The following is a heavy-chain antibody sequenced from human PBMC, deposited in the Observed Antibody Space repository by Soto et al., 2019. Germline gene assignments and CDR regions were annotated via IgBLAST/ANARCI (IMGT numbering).Heavy chain of an antibody. CDR2: ISSRTNTI. J-gene: IGHJ4*02. CDR3: VRDRRIAPAADFYFDS. V-gene: IGHV3-48*01. D-gene: IGHD6-13*01. CDR1: GFTFSAYT. Sequence: EVQLVESGGGLVQPGGSLRLSCAASGFTFSAYTMNWVRQAPGKGLEWVSYISSRTNTIYYADSVQGRFTISRDDAKNSLYLQMNSLRAEDTAVYFCVRDRRIAPAADFYFDSWGQGTLVTVSS.